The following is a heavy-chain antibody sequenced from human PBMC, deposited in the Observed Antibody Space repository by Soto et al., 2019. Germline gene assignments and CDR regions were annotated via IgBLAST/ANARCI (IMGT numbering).Heavy chain of an antibody. CDR1: GFIFSSYA. J-gene: IGHJ4*02. CDR2: VSSDGGSR. D-gene: IGHD6-6*01. Sequence: QVQLVESGGGVVQPGRSLRLSCAGSGFIFSSYAMHWVRQPPGKGLEWVAVVSSDGGSRFYADSVKGRFIISRDNSKNTLYLQMNSLRAEDTAVYYCARVPKYSSSSRRFDYWGQGTLVTVSS. V-gene: IGHV3-30-3*01. CDR3: ARVPKYSSSSRRFDY.